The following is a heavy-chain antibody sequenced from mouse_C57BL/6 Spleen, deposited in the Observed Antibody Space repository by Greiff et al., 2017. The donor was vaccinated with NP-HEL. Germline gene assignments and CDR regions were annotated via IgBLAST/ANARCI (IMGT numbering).Heavy chain of an antibody. J-gene: IGHJ2*01. CDR1: GYAFSSSW. V-gene: IGHV1-82*01. D-gene: IGHD1-1*01. CDR3: ARWGYGSSLYYLDY. CDR2: IYPGDGDT. Sequence: QVQLQQSGPELVKPGASVKISCKASGYAFSSSWMNWVKQRPGKGLEWIGRIYPGDGDTNYNGKFKGKATLTADKSSSTAYMQLSSLTSEDSAVYFCARWGYGSSLYYLDYWGQGTTLTVSS.